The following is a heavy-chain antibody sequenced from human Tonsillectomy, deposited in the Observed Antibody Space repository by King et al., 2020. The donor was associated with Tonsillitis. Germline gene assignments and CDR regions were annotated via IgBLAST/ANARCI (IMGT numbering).Heavy chain of an antibody. D-gene: IGHD2-2*01. Sequence: VQLVESGGGVVQPGRSLRLSCAASGFTFSSYGMHWVRQAPGKGLEWVAVISYDGSNKYYADSVKGRFTISRDNSKNTLYLQMNSLRAEDTAVYYCAKGGGCSSTSCFHRDTFDYWGHGTLVTVSS. CDR2: ISYDGSNK. CDR3: AKGGGCSSTSCFHRDTFDY. CDR1: GFTFSSYG. V-gene: IGHV3-30*18. J-gene: IGHJ4*01.